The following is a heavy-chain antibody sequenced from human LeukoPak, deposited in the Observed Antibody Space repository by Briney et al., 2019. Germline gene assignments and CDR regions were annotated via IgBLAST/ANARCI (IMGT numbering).Heavy chain of an antibody. Sequence: AGGSLRLSCAASGFTFSSYSMSWVRQAPGKGLEWVSYISSSSSTIYYADSVEGRFTISRDNSRNTLYLQMNSLRTEDTAVYYCAEAGAYDSSGYYYYLDYWGQGTLVTVPS. D-gene: IGHD3-22*01. V-gene: IGHV3-48*01. CDR3: AEAGAYDSSGYYYYLDY. J-gene: IGHJ4*02. CDR1: GFTFSSYS. CDR2: ISSSSSTI.